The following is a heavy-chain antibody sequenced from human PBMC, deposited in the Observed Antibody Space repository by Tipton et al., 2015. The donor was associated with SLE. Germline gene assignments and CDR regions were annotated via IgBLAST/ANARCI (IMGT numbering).Heavy chain of an antibody. D-gene: IGHD3-22*01. J-gene: IGHJ3*02. Sequence: SLRLSCAASGFTVSSNYMSWVRQAPGKGLEWVSVIYSGGSTYYADSVKGRFTISRDNSKNTLYLQMNSLRAEDTAVYYCARGYYYDSSGAFDIWGQGTMVTVSS. CDR2: IYSGGST. V-gene: IGHV3-66*02. CDR1: GFTVSSNY. CDR3: ARGYYYDSSGAFDI.